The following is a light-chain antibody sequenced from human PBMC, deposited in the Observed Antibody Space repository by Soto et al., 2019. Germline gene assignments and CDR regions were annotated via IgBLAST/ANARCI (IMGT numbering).Light chain of an antibody. CDR1: SSNIGADFA. V-gene: IGLV1-40*01. CDR2: GNT. CDR3: QSYDSSLKNSGV. J-gene: IGLJ3*02. Sequence: QSVLTQPPSVSGAPGQRVTISCTGNSSNIGADFAVHWYQQLPGTGPKVLIYGNTNRPSGVPLRFSGSKSGTSASLTITGLQIDDEGDYYCQSYDSSLKNSGVFGGGTTLTVL.